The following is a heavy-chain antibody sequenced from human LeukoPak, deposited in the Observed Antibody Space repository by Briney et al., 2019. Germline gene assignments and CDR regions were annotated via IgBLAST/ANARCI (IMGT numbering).Heavy chain of an antibody. J-gene: IGHJ4*02. V-gene: IGHV4-34*01. CDR2: INHSGST. Sequence: SETLSLTCAVYGGSFSGYYWSWIRQPPGKGLEWIGEINHSGSTNYNPSLKSRVTISVDTSKNQFSLKLSSVTAADTAVYYCARGVDYWGQGTLVSVSS. CDR1: GGSFSGYY. CDR3: ARGVDY.